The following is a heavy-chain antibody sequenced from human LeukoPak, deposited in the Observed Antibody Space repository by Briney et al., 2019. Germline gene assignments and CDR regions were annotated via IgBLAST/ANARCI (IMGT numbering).Heavy chain of an antibody. J-gene: IGHJ4*02. CDR3: ARDEGYCSSTSCYPFDY. V-gene: IGHV3-48*04. Sequence: GGSLRLSCAASGFTFSSYSMNWVRQAPGKGLEWVSYISSSGSTIYYADSVKGRFTISRDNAKNSLYLQMNSLRAEDTAVYYCARDEGYCSSTSCYPFDYWGQGTLVTVSS. D-gene: IGHD2-2*01. CDR1: GFTFSSYS. CDR2: ISSSGSTI.